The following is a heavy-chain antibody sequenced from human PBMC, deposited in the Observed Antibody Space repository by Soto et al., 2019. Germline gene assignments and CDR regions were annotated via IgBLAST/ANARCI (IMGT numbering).Heavy chain of an antibody. CDR3: ARSIQKNIGVAGPKAIWFDP. CDR1: GGTFRTYT. J-gene: IGHJ5*02. D-gene: IGHD6-19*01. CDR2: IIPILDVA. Sequence: QVQLVQSGAEAKRPGSSVKVSCQTSGGTFRTYTINWVRQAPGQGLEWMGRIIPILDVANYAQKFQGRVTTPADKPTSTAHRELTDLRAESTAVYSCARSIQKNIGVAGPKAIWFDPWGQGTLVTASS. V-gene: IGHV1-69*02.